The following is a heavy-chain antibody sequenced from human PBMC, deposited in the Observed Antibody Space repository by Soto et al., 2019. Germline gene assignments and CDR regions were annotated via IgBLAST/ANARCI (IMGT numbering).Heavy chain of an antibody. Sequence: GGSLRLSCAASGFTFSSYAMSWVRQAPGKGLEWVSAISGSGGSTYYADSVKGRFTISRDNSKNTLYLQMNSLRAEDTAVYYCAKVREDIVVVVAATHDAFDIWGQGTMVTVS. J-gene: IGHJ3*02. D-gene: IGHD2-15*01. CDR2: ISGSGGST. V-gene: IGHV3-23*01. CDR3: AKVREDIVVVVAATHDAFDI. CDR1: GFTFSSYA.